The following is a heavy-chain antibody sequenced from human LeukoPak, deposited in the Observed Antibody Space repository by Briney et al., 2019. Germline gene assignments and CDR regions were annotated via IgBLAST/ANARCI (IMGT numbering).Heavy chain of an antibody. CDR2: INSDGSST. Sequence: PGGSLRLSCAASGFTFSSYWMHWVRQAPGKGLVWVSRINSDGSSTSYADSVKGRFTISRDNAKNTLYLQMNSLRAEDTAVYYCAKDSPYDYVWGSYPFDYWGQGTLVTVSS. CDR3: AKDSPYDYVWGSYPFDY. J-gene: IGHJ4*02. V-gene: IGHV3-74*01. D-gene: IGHD3-16*02. CDR1: GFTFSSYW.